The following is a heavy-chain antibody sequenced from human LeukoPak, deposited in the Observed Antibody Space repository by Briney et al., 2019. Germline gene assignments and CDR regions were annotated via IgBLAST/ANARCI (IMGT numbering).Heavy chain of an antibody. Sequence: ASVKVSCKASGYTFTGYYIHWVRQAPGQGLEWMGWINPNSGGTTYAQKFQGRVTMTRDTSISTAYMELSRLRLDDTAVYYCVRHGSGSRLDPWGQGTLAIASS. CDR3: VRHGSGSRLDP. CDR2: INPNSGGT. J-gene: IGHJ5*02. D-gene: IGHD3-10*01. CDR1: GYTFTGYY. V-gene: IGHV1-2*02.